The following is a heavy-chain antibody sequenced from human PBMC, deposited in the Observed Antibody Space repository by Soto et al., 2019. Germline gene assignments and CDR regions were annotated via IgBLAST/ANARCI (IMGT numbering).Heavy chain of an antibody. Sequence: PGESLKISCAVSGFTVSNNYMSWVRQAPGKGLEGVSVIYSGGYTAYGDSVKGRFTISRDNSKNTLYLQMNSLRAEDTAIYYCAKKVNSGSGSQYFDYWGQGTLVTVSS. CDR3: AKKVNSGSGSQYFDY. CDR1: GFTVSNNY. J-gene: IGHJ4*02. D-gene: IGHD3-10*01. V-gene: IGHV3-53*01. CDR2: IYSGGYT.